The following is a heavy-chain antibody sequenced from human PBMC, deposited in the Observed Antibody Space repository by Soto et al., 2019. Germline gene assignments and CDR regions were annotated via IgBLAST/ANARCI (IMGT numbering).Heavy chain of an antibody. V-gene: IGHV4-31*03. D-gene: IGHD6-13*01. J-gene: IGHJ5*02. CDR3: ARVFSDSSSFFDP. CDR1: GGSISSGGYY. Sequence: TLSLNCTVSGGSISSGGYYWSWIRQHPGKGLEWIGYIYYSGSTYYNPSLKSRVTISVDTSKNQFSLTLSSGTAEDTAVYYCARVFSDSSSFFDPWGKGTLVTVSS. CDR2: IYYSGST.